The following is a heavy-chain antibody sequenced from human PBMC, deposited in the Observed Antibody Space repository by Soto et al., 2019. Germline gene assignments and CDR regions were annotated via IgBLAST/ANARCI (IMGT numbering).Heavy chain of an antibody. V-gene: IGHV3-23*01. J-gene: IGHJ6*02. CDR1: GFTFSSYA. D-gene: IGHD1-26*01. Sequence: GGSLRLSCAASGFTFSSYAMSWVRQAPGKGLEWVSAISGSGGSTYYADSVKGRFTISRDNSKNTLYLQMNSLRAEDTAVYYCAKRREGATTYYYGMDVWGQGTTVTVSS. CDR3: AKRREGATTYYYGMDV. CDR2: ISGSGGST.